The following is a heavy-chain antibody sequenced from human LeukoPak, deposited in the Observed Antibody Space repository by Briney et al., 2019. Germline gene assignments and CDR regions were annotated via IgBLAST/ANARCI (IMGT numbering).Heavy chain of an antibody. Sequence: ASVKVSCKASGYTFTSYYMHWVRQAPGQGHEWMGIINPSGGSTSYAQKFQGRVTMTRDTSTSTVYMELSSLRSEYTAVYYCARSQFDSSGYDNWFDPWGQGTLVTVSS. CDR3: ARSQFDSSGYDNWFDP. CDR1: GYTFTSYY. D-gene: IGHD3-22*01. CDR2: INPSGGST. V-gene: IGHV1-46*01. J-gene: IGHJ5*02.